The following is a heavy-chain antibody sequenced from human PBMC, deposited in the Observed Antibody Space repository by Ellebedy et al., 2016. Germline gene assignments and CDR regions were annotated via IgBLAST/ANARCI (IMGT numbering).Heavy chain of an antibody. D-gene: IGHD1-26*01. J-gene: IGHJ4*02. CDR1: GGSISSYY. Sequence: SETLSLTXTVSGGSISSYYWSWIRQPPGKGLEWIGEINHSGSTNYNPSLKSRVTISVDTSKNQFSLKLSSVTAADTAVYYCARHEQWERHLGYWGQGTLVTVSS. CDR2: INHSGST. CDR3: ARHEQWERHLGY. V-gene: IGHV4-59*08.